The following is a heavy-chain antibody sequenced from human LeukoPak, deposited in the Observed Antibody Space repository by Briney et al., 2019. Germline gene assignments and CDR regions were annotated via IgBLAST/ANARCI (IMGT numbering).Heavy chain of an antibody. CDR2: ISSSGSTI. Sequence: PGGSLRLSCVASGFTFSDYYMSWIRQAPGKGLEWVSYISSSGSTIYYADSVKGRFTISRDNAKNSLYLQMNSLRAEDTAVYYCARDYQDSSGYYYFDYWGQGTLVTVSS. J-gene: IGHJ4*02. CDR1: GFTFSDYY. D-gene: IGHD3-22*01. V-gene: IGHV3-11*01. CDR3: ARDYQDSSGYYYFDY.